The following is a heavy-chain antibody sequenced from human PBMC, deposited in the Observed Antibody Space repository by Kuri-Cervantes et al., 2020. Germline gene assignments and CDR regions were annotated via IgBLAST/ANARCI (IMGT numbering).Heavy chain of an antibody. V-gene: IGHV3-21*01. CDR2: ISSSSSYI. Sequence: GGSLRFSFAASGFTFSSYSMNWVRQAPGKGLEWVSSISSSSSYIYYADSVKGRFTISRDNAKNSLYLQMNSLRAEDTAVYYCARDSYCSSTSCYDYYCYGMDVWGQGTTVTVSS. CDR3: ARDSYCSSTSCYDYYCYGMDV. CDR1: GFTFSSYS. J-gene: IGHJ6*02. D-gene: IGHD2-2*01.